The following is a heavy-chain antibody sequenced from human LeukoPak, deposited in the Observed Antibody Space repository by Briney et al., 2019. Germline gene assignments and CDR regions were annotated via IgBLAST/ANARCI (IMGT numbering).Heavy chain of an antibody. Sequence: GRSLRLSCAASGFPLSSYAMHWVRQAPGKGLEWVAVISYDGSNKYYADSVKGRFTFSRDNSKNTLYLQMNSLRAEDTAVYYCARDVDYGGRLDNWGQGTLVTVSS. D-gene: IGHD4-23*01. J-gene: IGHJ4*02. CDR3: ARDVDYGGRLDN. CDR1: GFPLSSYA. CDR2: ISYDGSNK. V-gene: IGHV3-30*03.